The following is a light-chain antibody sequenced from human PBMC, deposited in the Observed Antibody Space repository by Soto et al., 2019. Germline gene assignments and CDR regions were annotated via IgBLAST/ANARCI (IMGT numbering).Light chain of an antibody. V-gene: IGKV3-20*01. CDR1: QSVNSNY. J-gene: IGKJ1*01. CDR2: GAS. CDR3: QQYDSPPRT. Sequence: EIVLTKSQGTLSLSPWERATLSCRASQSVNSNYLAWYQQKPGQGPRVLMYGASSRATGIPDRFSGSGSGTDFTLTISRLEPEDFAVYYCQQYDSPPRTFGQGTKVEIK.